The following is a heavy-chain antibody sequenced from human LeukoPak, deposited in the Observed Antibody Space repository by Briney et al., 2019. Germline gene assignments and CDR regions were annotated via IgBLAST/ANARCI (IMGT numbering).Heavy chain of an antibody. J-gene: IGHJ3*02. D-gene: IGHD1-26*01. CDR2: ISAYNGNT. Sequence: ASVTVSCMASGYTFTSYCISWVRPPPGQGREWMGWISAYNGNTSYAQKLQGRATMTTDTSTSTAYMELRSLRSDDTAVYYCERARLPGIVGATSDAFDIWGQGTMVTVSS. V-gene: IGHV1-18*01. CDR1: GYTFTSYC. CDR3: ERARLPGIVGATSDAFDI.